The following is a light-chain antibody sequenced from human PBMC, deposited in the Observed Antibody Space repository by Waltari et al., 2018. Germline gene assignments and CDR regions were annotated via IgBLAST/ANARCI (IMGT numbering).Light chain of an antibody. Sequence: ELVLPQSPGILSLSPGQRATFPCRASQSVSRALAWDQQKPGQAPRLLIYGASSRAAGIPDRFSGGGSGTDFSLTISRLEPEDFAVYYCQHYVRLPATFGQGTKVEIK. CDR2: GAS. J-gene: IGKJ1*01. V-gene: IGKV3-20*01. CDR3: QHYVRLPAT. CDR1: QSVSRA.